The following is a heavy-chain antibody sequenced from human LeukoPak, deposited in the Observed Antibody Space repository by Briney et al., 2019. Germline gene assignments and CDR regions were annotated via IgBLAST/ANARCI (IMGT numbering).Heavy chain of an antibody. D-gene: IGHD2-2*03. CDR2: LDRESGET. V-gene: IGHV1-24*01. CDR3: ATGHSTGYHYWSDP. J-gene: IGHJ5*02. CDR1: GSALSDLA. Sequence: ASVKVSCKVSGSALSDLAIQWVRQVPGKGLEWMGGLDRESGETLYSDKFQGRVTMAQDTSTDTAYMDLTSLTSEDTAVYYCATGHSTGYHYWSDPWGQGTLVTVPS.